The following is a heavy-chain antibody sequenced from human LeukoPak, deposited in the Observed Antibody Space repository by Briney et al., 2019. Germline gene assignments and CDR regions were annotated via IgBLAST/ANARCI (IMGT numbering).Heavy chain of an antibody. D-gene: IGHD6-13*01. CDR3: ARSAAAPYYYYYYMDV. J-gene: IGHJ6*03. CDR2: INWNGGST. CDR1: GFTFDDYG. V-gene: IGHV3-20*04. Sequence: GGSLRLSCAASGFTFDDYGMSWVRQAPGKGLEWVSGINWNGGSTGYADSVKGRFTISRDNAKNSLYLQMNSLRDEDTALYYCARSAAAPYYYYYYMDVWGKGTTVTVSS.